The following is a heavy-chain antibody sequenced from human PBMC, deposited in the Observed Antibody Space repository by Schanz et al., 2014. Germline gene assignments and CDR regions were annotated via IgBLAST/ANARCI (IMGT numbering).Heavy chain of an antibody. Sequence: EVQLLASGGGLVQPGGSLRLSCAASGFTFSSYAMSWVRQAPGKGLEWVSAISGSGGSTYYADSVKGRFTISRDNSKNTLYLQMNSLRAEDTAVYYCARKMKLGVYGGKGHDSLDIWGQGTMXTVSS. CDR3: ARKMKLGVYGGKGHDSLDI. CDR2: ISGSGGST. J-gene: IGHJ3*02. V-gene: IGHV3-23*01. D-gene: IGHD4-17*01. CDR1: GFTFSSYA.